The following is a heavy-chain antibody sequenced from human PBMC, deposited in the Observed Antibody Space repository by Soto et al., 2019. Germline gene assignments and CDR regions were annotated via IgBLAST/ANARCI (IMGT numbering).Heavy chain of an antibody. J-gene: IGHJ6*02. Sequence: QVHLVQSGGEVKKPGASVKVSCKASGYPFTSSGFSWVRQAPGQGLEWMGWISAYNGNTNYARKFKGRVTMTTDTSTSTAYMELGSLTFDDAAVYYCATDPYCGSAPGCIALDVCGQGPTVTVSS. CDR3: ATDPYCGSAPGCIALDV. CDR2: ISAYNGNT. CDR1: GYPFTSSG. V-gene: IGHV1-18*04. D-gene: IGHD1-26*01.